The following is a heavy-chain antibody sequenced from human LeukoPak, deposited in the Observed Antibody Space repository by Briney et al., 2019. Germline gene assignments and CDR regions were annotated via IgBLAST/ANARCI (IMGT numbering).Heavy chain of an antibody. V-gene: IGHV3-48*04. J-gene: IGHJ4*02. CDR1: GFTFSSYS. Sequence: GGSLRLSCAASGFTFSSYSMNWVRQAPGKGLEWVSYISSSSSTIYYADSVKGRFTISRDNAKNSLYLQMNSLRAEDTAVYYCAREVLLWFGELPPLDYWGQGTLVTVSS. D-gene: IGHD3-10*01. CDR3: AREVLLWFGELPPLDY. CDR2: ISSSSSTI.